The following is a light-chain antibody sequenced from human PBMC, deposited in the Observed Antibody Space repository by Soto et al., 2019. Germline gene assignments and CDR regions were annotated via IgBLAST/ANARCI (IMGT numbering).Light chain of an antibody. V-gene: IGLV2-8*01. CDR3: SSYAGNNNLV. Sequence: QSVLTQPPSASGSPGQSVTISCTGTSSDVGGYNYVSWYQQHPGKAPKLIIYEVNRRPSGVPDRFSGSKSGNTASLTVSGLQADDESDYYCSSYAGNNNLVFGGGTKLTVL. CDR2: EVN. CDR1: SSDVGGYNY. J-gene: IGLJ3*02.